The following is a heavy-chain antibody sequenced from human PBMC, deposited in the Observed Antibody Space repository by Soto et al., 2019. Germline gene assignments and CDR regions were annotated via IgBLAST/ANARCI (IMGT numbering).Heavy chain of an antibody. CDR3: AKDLPPIVATAVRSDAFDI. J-gene: IGHJ3*02. V-gene: IGHV3-30*18. Sequence: GGSLRLSCAASGFTFSSYGMHWVRQAPGKGLEWVAVISYDGSNKYYADSVKGRFTISRDNSKNTRYLQMNSLRAEDTAVYYCAKDLPPIVATAVRSDAFDIWGQGTMVTVS. CDR2: ISYDGSNK. D-gene: IGHD5-12*01. CDR1: GFTFSSYG.